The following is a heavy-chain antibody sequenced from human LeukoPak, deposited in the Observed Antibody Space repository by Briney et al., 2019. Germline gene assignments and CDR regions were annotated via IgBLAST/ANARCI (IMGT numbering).Heavy chain of an antibody. CDR2: IYHSGST. CDR1: GGSISSGGYY. Sequence: SQTLSLTCTVSGGSISSGGYYWSWIRQPPGKGLEWIGYIYHSGSTYYNPSLKSRVTISVDRSKNQFSLKLSSVTAADTAVYYCARDLGMRSNAFDIWGQGTMVTVSS. V-gene: IGHV4-30-2*01. J-gene: IGHJ3*02. CDR3: ARDLGMRSNAFDI. D-gene: IGHD1-26*01.